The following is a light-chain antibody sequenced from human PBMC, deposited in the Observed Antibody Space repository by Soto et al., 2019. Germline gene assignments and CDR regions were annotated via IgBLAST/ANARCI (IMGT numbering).Light chain of an antibody. J-gene: IGKJ4*01. CDR3: QQYSKWPLT. CDR1: QSVSSY. V-gene: IGKV3-15*01. CDR2: SAS. Sequence: DIVLTQSPATLSVSPGERATLSCRASQSVSSYLAWYQQKPGQAPRLLIYSASTRATGIPARFSGSGSGTELTLTISSLQSEDFAIYYCQQYSKWPLTFGGGTKVDIK.